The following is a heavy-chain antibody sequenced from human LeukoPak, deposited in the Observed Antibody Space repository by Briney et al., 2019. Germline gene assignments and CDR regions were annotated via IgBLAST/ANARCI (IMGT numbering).Heavy chain of an antibody. CDR1: GGSVSSGSYY. V-gene: IGHV4-39*07. Sequence: SETLSLTCTVSGGSVSSGSYYWSWIRQPPGKGLEWIGEINHSGSTNYNPSLKSRVTISVDTSKNQFSLKLSSVTAADTAVYYCARGPGYGRRRYFDLWGRGTLVTVSS. CDR2: INHSGST. D-gene: IGHD3-10*01. CDR3: ARGPGYGRRRYFDL. J-gene: IGHJ2*01.